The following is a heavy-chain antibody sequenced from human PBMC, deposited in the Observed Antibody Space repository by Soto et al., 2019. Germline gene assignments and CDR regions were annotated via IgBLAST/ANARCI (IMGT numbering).Heavy chain of an antibody. D-gene: IGHD1-26*01. J-gene: IGHJ5*02. V-gene: IGHV6-1*01. Sequence: PSQTLSLTCAISGDSVSSNSAAWNWIRQSPSRGLERLGRTYYRSQWYSDYAVAVKGRITINPDTSKNQFSLQLNSVTPEDTALYYCAREEILVAYNWFDPWGQGTLVTVSS. CDR2: TYYRSQWYS. CDR1: GDSVSSNSAA. CDR3: AREEILVAYNWFDP.